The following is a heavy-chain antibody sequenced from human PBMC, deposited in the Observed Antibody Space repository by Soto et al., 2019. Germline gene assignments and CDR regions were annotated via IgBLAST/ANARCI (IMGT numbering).Heavy chain of an antibody. D-gene: IGHD3-22*01. CDR1: GYTFTSYG. CDR3: ARGSYYYDSSGYYINWFDP. CDR2: ISAYNGNT. J-gene: IGHJ5*02. Sequence: ASXKVSCKASGYTFTSYGISWVRQAPGQGLEWTGWISAYNGNTNYAQKLQGRVTMTTDTSTSTAYMELRSLRSDDTAVYYCARGSYYYDSSGYYINWFDPWGQGTLVTVSS. V-gene: IGHV1-18*01.